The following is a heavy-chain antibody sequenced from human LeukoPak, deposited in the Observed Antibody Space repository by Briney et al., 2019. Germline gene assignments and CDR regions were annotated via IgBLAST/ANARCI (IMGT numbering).Heavy chain of an antibody. D-gene: IGHD3-22*01. J-gene: IGHJ4*02. V-gene: IGHV3-48*03. CDR1: GFTFSSYE. CDR2: ISSSGSTI. CDR3: ARWGDSSYYPPY. Sequence: PGESLRLSCAASGFTFSSYEMNWVRQAPGKGLEWVSYISSSGSTIYYADSVKGRFTISRDNAKNSLYLQMNSLRAEDTAVYYCARWGDSSYYPPYWGQGTLVTVSS.